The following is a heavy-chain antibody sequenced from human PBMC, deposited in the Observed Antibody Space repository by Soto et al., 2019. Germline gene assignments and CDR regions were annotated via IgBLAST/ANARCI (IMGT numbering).Heavy chain of an antibody. Sequence: SVKVSCKASGGTFSSYAISWVRQAPGQGLEWMGGIIPIFGTANYAQKFQGRVTITADESTSTAYMELSSLRSEDTAVYYCASGGKYGSSTSCYFDYWGQGTLVTVSS. CDR1: GGTFSSYA. CDR3: ASGGKYGSSTSCYFDY. J-gene: IGHJ4*02. V-gene: IGHV1-69*13. D-gene: IGHD2-2*01. CDR2: IIPIFGTA.